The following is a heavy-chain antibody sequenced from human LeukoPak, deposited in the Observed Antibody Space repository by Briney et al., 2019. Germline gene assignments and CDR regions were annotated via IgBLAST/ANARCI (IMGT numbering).Heavy chain of an antibody. CDR1: GFTFSSYA. J-gene: IGHJ5*02. V-gene: IGHV3-30-3*01. CDR3: ARGLSGFPAGGDWFDP. CDR2: ISYDGSNK. Sequence: GRSLRLSCAASGFTFSSYAMHWVRQAPGKGLEWVAVISYDGSNKYYADPVKGRFTISRDSSKNTLYLQMNSLRAEDTAVYYCARGLSGFPAGGDWFDPWGQGTLVTVSS. D-gene: IGHD2-2*01.